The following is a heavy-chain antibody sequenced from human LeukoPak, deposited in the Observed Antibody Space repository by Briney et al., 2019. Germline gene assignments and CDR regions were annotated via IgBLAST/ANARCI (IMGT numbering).Heavy chain of an antibody. V-gene: IGHV4-34*01. D-gene: IGHD5-18*01. CDR3: ARGPGTRYGYQGG. CDR1: GGSFSGYY. Sequence: KPSETLSLTCAVYGGSFSGYYWSWIRKPPPKGLERSGEINHSGSTNYNPSIKSRVTIPVGTSTNQFSLKLSSVTAADTAVYYCARGPGTRYGYQGGWGQGTLVTVSS. CDR2: INHSGST. J-gene: IGHJ4*02.